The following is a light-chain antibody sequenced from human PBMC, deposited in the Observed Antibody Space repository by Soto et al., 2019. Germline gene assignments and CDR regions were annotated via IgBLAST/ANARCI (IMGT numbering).Light chain of an antibody. V-gene: IGLV1-40*01. CDR1: SSNIGAGYD. CDR2: GNK. Sequence: QSLLTQSPSVSGAPGQMVTISCNGSSSNIGAGYDVHWYQQLPGTAPKLLIYGNKNRPSGVPDRFSASKSGTSASLAIAGLQAEDEADYYCQSYDSSLSRVFGTGTKVTVL. CDR3: QSYDSSLSRV. J-gene: IGLJ1*01.